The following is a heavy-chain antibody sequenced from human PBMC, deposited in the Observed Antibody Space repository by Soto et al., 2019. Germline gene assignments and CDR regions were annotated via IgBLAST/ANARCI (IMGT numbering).Heavy chain of an antibody. CDR2: IVVGSGNT. V-gene: IGHV1-58*01. CDR3: SAIAVAGMGNWFDP. Sequence: ASVKVSCKASGFTFTSSAVQWVRQARGQRLEWIGWIVVGSGNTNYAQKFQERVTITRDMSTSTAYMELSSLRSEDTAVYYCSAIAVAGMGNWFDPWGQGTLVTVSS. CDR1: GFTFTSSA. D-gene: IGHD6-19*01. J-gene: IGHJ5*02.